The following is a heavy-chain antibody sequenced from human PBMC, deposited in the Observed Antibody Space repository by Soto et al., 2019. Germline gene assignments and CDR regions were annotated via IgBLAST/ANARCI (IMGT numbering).Heavy chain of an antibody. CDR1: GGSINNRNW. D-gene: IGHD3-3*01. CDR3: ARGEDYTWDY. Sequence: SETLSLTCAVSGGSINNRNWWSWVRQPPGKGLEWIGEMSYSGSTNYNPPFKSRVTMSVDGSKNQFSLMMTSVTAADTAVYYCARGEDYTWDYWGQGALVTVSS. J-gene: IGHJ4*02. CDR2: MSYSGST. V-gene: IGHV4-4*02.